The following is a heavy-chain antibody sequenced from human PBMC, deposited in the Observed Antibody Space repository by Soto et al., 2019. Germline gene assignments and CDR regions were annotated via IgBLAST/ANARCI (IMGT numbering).Heavy chain of an antibody. CDR3: ARVRLGMATTRPLDY. Sequence: PGGSLRLSCVASGVTFSSYWMHWVRQAPRKGLVWVSRINSDGSTTNYASVKGRFTISRDDSKNSLFLQMPSLKAEDTAVYYCARVRLGMATTRPLDYWGQGTLVTVSS. J-gene: IGHJ4*02. V-gene: IGHV3-74*01. CDR2: INSDGSTT. D-gene: IGHD1-1*01. CDR1: GVTFSSYW.